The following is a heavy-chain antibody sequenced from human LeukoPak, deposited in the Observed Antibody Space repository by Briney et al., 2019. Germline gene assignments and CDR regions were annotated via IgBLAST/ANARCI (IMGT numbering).Heavy chain of an antibody. CDR3: ARDSAVDCSGGSCYSDLQH. D-gene: IGHD2-15*01. CDR1: GFTFSSYS. V-gene: IGHV3-21*01. Sequence: GGSLRLSCAASGFTFSSYSMNWVRQAPGKGLEWVSSISSSSSYIYYADPVKGRFTISRDNAKNSLYLQMNSLRAEDTAVYYCARDSAVDCSGGSCYSDLQHWGQGTLVTVSS. CDR2: ISSSSSYI. J-gene: IGHJ1*01.